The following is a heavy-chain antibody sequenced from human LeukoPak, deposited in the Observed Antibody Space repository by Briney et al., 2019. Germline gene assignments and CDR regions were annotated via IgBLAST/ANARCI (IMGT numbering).Heavy chain of an antibody. J-gene: IGHJ4*02. CDR1: GYSFTSHW. CDR3: ARRLNDYFDY. CDR2: IYPGDSDT. Sequence: GESLKISCKCSGYSFTSHWIGWVRQMSGKGLEWMGIIYPGDSDTRYSPSFQGQVTISADKSISTAYLQWSSLKASDTAMYYCARRLNDYFDYWGQGTLVTVSS. V-gene: IGHV5-51*01.